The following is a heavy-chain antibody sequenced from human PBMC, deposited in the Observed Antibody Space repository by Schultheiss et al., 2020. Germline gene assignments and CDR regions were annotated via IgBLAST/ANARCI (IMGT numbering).Heavy chain of an antibody. V-gene: IGHV4-34*01. D-gene: IGHD4-17*01. J-gene: IGHJ4*02. CDR3: ARTDYGDYRGYFDY. CDR2: INHSGST. CDR1: GGSISSYY. Sequence: SETLSLTCTVSGGSISSYYWSWIRQPAGKGLEWIGEINHSGSTNYNPSLKSRVTISVDTSKNQFSLKLSSVTAADTAVYYCARTDYGDYRGYFDYWGQGTLDTVSS.